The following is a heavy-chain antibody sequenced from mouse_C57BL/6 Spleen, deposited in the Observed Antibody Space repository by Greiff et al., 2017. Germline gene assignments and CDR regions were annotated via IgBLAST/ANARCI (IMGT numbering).Heavy chain of an antibody. Sequence: EVQPVESGGGLVQPGGSMKLSCVASGFTFSNYWMNWVRQSPEKGLEWVAQIRLKSDNYATHYAESVKGRFTISRDDSKSSVYLQMNNLRAEDTGIYYCTGGYDYDVAWFAYWGQGTLVTVSA. CDR3: TGGYDYDVAWFAY. J-gene: IGHJ3*01. CDR1: GFTFSNYW. D-gene: IGHD2-4*01. CDR2: IRLKSDNYAT. V-gene: IGHV6-3*01.